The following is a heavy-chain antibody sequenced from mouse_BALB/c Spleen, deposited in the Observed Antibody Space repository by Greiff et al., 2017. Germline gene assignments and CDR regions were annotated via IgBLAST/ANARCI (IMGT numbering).Heavy chain of an antibody. J-gene: IGHJ4*01. D-gene: IGHD2-3*01. V-gene: IGHV5-6-5*01. CDR1: GFTFSSYA. Sequence: DVKLVESGGGLVKPGGSLKLSCAASGFTFSSYAMSWVRQTPEKRLEWVASISSGGSTYYPDSVKGRFTISRDNARNILYLQMSSLRSEDTAMYYCARIYDGYPYAMDYWGQGTSVTVSS. CDR3: ARIYDGYPYAMDY. CDR2: ISSGGST.